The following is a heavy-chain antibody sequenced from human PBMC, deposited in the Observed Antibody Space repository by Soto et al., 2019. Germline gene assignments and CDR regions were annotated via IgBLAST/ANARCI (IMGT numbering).Heavy chain of an antibody. D-gene: IGHD1-26*01. V-gene: IGHV3-33*01. CDR2: IWYDGSNK. J-gene: IGHJ5*02. CDR1: GFTFTACG. Sequence: LRLSCAASGFTFTACGMHWVRQAPGKGLEWVAVIWYDGSNKYYADSVKGRFTISRDNSKNTLYLQMNSLRSEDTAVYYCARDGSGSGSYKLDLWGQGTLVTVSS. CDR3: ARDGSGSGSYKLDL.